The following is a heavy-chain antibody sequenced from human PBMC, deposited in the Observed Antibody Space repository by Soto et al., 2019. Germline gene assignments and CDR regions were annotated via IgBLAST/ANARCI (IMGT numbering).Heavy chain of an antibody. Sequence: LSLTCTVSGGSISSYYWSWIRQPPGKGLEWIGYIYYSGSTNYNPSLKSRVTISVDTSKNQFSLKLSSVTAADTAVYYCARVDSSGYYYAFDIWGPGTMVTVSS. J-gene: IGHJ3*02. D-gene: IGHD3-22*01. CDR3: ARVDSSGYYYAFDI. CDR2: IYYSGST. V-gene: IGHV4-59*01. CDR1: GGSISSYY.